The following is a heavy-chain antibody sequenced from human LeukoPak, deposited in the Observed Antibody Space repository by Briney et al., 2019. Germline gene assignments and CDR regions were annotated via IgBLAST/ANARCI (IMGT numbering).Heavy chain of an antibody. J-gene: IGHJ4*02. CDR3: ARWGTY. CDR1: GGSVSSGTYF. V-gene: IGHV4-61*01. CDR2: IHYSVTT. Sequence: SETLSLTCTVSGGSVSSGTYFWTWVRQPPGKGLEWIGHIHYSVTTNYNPSLKSRVTMSLDTSKNQFSLKLTSVTAADTAMYFCARWGTYWGQGILVTVSS. D-gene: IGHD7-27*01.